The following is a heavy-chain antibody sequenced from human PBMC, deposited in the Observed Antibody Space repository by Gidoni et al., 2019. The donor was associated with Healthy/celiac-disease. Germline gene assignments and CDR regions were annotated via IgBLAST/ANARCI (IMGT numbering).Heavy chain of an antibody. J-gene: IGHJ5*02. D-gene: IGHD5-18*01. CDR2: ISSSSSTI. V-gene: IGHV3-48*01. Sequence: EVQLVEPGGGLVQPGGSLRLSFSASGFTFSSYSMNWVRQAPGKGLEWVSYISSSSSTIYYADSVKGRFTISRDNAKNSLYLQMNSLRAEDTAVYYCARDRGGYSYGYWFDPWGQGTLVTVSS. CDR1: GFTFSSYS. CDR3: ARDRGGYSYGYWFDP.